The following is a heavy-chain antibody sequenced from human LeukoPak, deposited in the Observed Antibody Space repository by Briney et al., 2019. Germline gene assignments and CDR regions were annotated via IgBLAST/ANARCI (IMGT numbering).Heavy chain of an antibody. CDR2: ISAGGGSP. CDR3: AKDGGIAEAGGWFDP. CDR1: GFTFSSYA. J-gene: IGHJ5*02. D-gene: IGHD6-13*01. V-gene: IGHV3-23*01. Sequence: GGSLRLSCAASGFTFSSYACSWVRKPPGRGLGWVSAISAGGGSPYYADSVKGRFSISRDNSKNTLYLQMNSPRAEDTAVYYCAKDGGIAEAGGWFDPWGQGTLVTVSS.